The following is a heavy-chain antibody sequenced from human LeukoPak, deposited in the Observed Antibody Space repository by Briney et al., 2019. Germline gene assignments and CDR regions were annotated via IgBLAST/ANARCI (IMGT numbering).Heavy chain of an antibody. J-gene: IGHJ4*02. V-gene: IGHV3-21*01. CDR1: GGSFSGYY. Sequence: PSETLSLTCAVYGGSFSGYYWSWIRQPPGKGLEWVSSISSSSSYIYYADSVKGRFTISRDNAKNSLYLQMNSLRAEDTAVYYCARDFGGSYYPDFDYWGQGTLVTVSS. D-gene: IGHD1-26*01. CDR2: ISSSSSYI. CDR3: ARDFGGSYYPDFDY.